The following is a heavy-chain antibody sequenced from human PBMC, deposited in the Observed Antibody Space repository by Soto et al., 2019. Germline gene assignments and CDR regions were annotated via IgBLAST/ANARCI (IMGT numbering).Heavy chain of an antibody. CDR1: GFSLSNARMG. CDR3: ARTGNPSLGYCTNGVCLEPDC. V-gene: IGHV2-26*01. CDR2: IFSNDEK. J-gene: IGHJ4*02. Sequence: QVTLKASGPVLVKPTEPLTLTCTVSGFSLSNARMGVTWIRQPPGKALEWLAHIFSNDEKSYSTSLKSRLTISKDTSKSHVVLTMTHMDPVDTATYYCARTGNPSLGYCTNGVCLEPDCWGQGTLVTVCS. D-gene: IGHD2-8*01.